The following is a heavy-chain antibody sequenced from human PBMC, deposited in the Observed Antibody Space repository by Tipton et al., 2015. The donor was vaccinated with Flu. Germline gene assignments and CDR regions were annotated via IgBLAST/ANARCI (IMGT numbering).Heavy chain of an antibody. Sequence: TLSLTCNVSGAFISRHYWSWIRQPPGKGLEWIGSFFHGGNTNYNPPLNNRVTISVDTSKNHFSLKLTSMTAADTAVYYCVREGAAAPTKYYFYGMDVWGHGTTVTVSS. J-gene: IGHJ6*02. CDR1: GAFISRHY. V-gene: IGHV4-59*11. CDR3: VREGAAAPTKYYFYGMDV. D-gene: IGHD6-13*01. CDR2: FFHGGNT.